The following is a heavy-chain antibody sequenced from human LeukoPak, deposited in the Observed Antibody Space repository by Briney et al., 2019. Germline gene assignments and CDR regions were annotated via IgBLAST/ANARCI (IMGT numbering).Heavy chain of an antibody. D-gene: IGHD3-3*01. Sequence: GASVKVSCKASGYTFTSYGISWVRQAPGQGLEWMGWISAYNGNTNYAQKLQGRVTMTTDTSTSTAYMELRSLRSDDTAVYYCARDGPFTIFGVVIGGEFDYWGQGTLVTVSS. V-gene: IGHV1-18*01. CDR1: GYTFTSYG. CDR2: ISAYNGNT. J-gene: IGHJ4*02. CDR3: ARDGPFTIFGVVIGGEFDY.